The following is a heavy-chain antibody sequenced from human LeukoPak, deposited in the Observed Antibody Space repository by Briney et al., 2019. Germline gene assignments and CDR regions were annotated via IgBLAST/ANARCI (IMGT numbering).Heavy chain of an antibody. V-gene: IGHV4-34*01. CDR2: INHSGST. D-gene: IGHD3-22*01. CDR1: GGSFSGYY. Sequence: SETLSLTCAVYGGSFSGYYWSWIRQPPGKGLEWIGEINHSGSTNYNPSLKSRVTISVDTSKNQFSLKLSSVTAADTAVYYCARGGGYYDSSGVIDYWGQGTLVTVSS. J-gene: IGHJ4*02. CDR3: ARGGGYYDSSGVIDY.